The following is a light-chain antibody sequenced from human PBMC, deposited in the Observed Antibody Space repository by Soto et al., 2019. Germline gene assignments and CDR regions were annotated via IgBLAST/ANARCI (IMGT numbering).Light chain of an antibody. CDR3: TSYSTSNSYV. J-gene: IGLJ1*01. CDR2: EVS. Sequence: QSALTQPASVSGSPGQSITIFCTGSCSDVGGYNFVSWYQQHPGKAPKLMIYEVSKRPSGVSNRFSGSKSGNTASLTISGLQAEDEADYYCTSYSTSNSYVFGAGTKLTVL. V-gene: IGLV2-14*01. CDR1: CSDVGGYNF.